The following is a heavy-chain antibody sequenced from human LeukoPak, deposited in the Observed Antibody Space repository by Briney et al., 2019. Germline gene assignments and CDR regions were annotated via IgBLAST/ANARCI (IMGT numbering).Heavy chain of an antibody. CDR1: GFAFSSYE. Sequence: PGGSLRLSCAASGFAFSSYEMNWVRQAPGKGPEWISYISGGRDTMYFADSVKGRFTSSRDNAKNSLFLQMNSLRAEDTAVYYCVRVSRIQYFDYWGQGTPVTVSS. CDR3: VRVSRIQYFDY. D-gene: IGHD5-18*01. J-gene: IGHJ4*02. V-gene: IGHV3-48*03. CDR2: ISGGRDTM.